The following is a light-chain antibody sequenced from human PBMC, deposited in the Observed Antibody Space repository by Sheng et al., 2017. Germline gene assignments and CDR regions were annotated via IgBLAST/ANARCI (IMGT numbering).Light chain of an antibody. V-gene: IGKV3-20*01. Sequence: EIVLTQSPGTLSLSPGERATLSCRASQSIRLNYLAWFQQKAGQPPRLLIYAASRRGHWPSQTGSVALGLGQTSLSPSADWSLKYFAVYYCQQYGAFPITFGQGTRLDIK. CDR1: QSIRLNY. J-gene: IGKJ5*01. CDR2: AAS. CDR3: QQYGAFPIT.